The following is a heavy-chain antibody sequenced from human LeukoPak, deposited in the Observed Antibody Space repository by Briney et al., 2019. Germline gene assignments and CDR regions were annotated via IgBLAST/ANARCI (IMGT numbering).Heavy chain of an antibody. J-gene: IGHJ4*02. CDR1: GFTFSSYA. CDR3: ARVGYSGYDYDY. Sequence: GGSLRLSCEASGFTFSSYAMSWVRQAPGKGLEWVSVISGSGDSTYYADSVEGRCTISRDNSKDALYLQMNSLRAEDTAVYYCARVGYSGYDYDYWGQGTLVTVSP. D-gene: IGHD5-12*01. V-gene: IGHV3-23*01. CDR2: ISGSGDST.